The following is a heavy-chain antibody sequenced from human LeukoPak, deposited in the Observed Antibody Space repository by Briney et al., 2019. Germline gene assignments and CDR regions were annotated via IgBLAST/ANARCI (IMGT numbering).Heavy chain of an antibody. CDR3: ARGPQSTYYDFWSGYYPVDAFDI. D-gene: IGHD3-3*01. Sequence: SETLSLTCTVSGGSISSYYWSWIRQPAGKGLEWIGRIYTSGSTNYNPSLRSRVTMSVDTSKNQFSLKLSSVTAADTAVYYCARGPQSTYYDFWSGYYPVDAFDIWGQGTMVTVSS. CDR1: GGSISSYY. J-gene: IGHJ3*02. V-gene: IGHV4-4*07. CDR2: IYTSGST.